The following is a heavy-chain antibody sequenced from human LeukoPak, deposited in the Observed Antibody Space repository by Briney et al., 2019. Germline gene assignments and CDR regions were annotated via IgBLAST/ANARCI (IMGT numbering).Heavy chain of an antibody. CDR2: ISSSSSTI. CDR1: GFTFSSYG. V-gene: IGHV3-48*01. J-gene: IGHJ4*02. Sequence: PGGSLRLSCAASGFTFSSYGMTWVRQAPGKGLEWVSYISSSSSTIYYADSVKGRFTISRDNAKNSLYLQLNSLRAEDTAVYYCAREVYSSGWTFDYWGQGTLVTVSS. CDR3: AREVYSSGWTFDY. D-gene: IGHD6-19*01.